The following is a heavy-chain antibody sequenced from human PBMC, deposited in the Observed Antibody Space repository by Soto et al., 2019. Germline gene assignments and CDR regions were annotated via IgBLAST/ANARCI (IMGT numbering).Heavy chain of an antibody. Sequence: EVQLVESGGGLVQPGGSLRLSCAASGFTFSSYSMNWVRQAPGKGLEWVSYISSSSSTIYYADSVKGRFTISRDNAKNSLYRQMNSLRAEDTAVYYCASAPPYFAWLLDWGQGTLVTVSS. V-gene: IGHV3-48*01. CDR1: GFTFSSYS. CDR3: ASAPPYFAWLLD. D-gene: IGHD3-9*01. CDR2: ISSSSSTI. J-gene: IGHJ4*02.